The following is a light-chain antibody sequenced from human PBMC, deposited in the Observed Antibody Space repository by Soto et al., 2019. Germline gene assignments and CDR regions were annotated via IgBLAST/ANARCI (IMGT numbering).Light chain of an antibody. V-gene: IGKV3-15*01. Sequence: EIVMTQSPAPLSVSPGERATLSCRASQSVSSDLAWFQQNPGQAPRLLIYGASTMATGIPARFSGSGSGTEFTLTISSLQSEDFAVYYCQQYNNWPPPLTFGGGTKVEIK. J-gene: IGKJ4*01. CDR3: QQYNNWPPPLT. CDR1: QSVSSD. CDR2: GAS.